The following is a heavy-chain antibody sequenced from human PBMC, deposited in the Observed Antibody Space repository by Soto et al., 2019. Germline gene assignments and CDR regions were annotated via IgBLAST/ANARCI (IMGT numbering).Heavy chain of an antibody. V-gene: IGHV1-2*02. D-gene: IGHD6-19*01. Sequence: ASVKVSCKASGYTFTGYYMHWVRQAPGQGLEWMGWINPNSGGTNYAQKFQGRVTMTRDTSISTAYMELSRLRSDDTAVYYCARDPVAGTFWFDYWGQGTQVTVSS. CDR2: INPNSGGT. CDR1: GYTFTGYY. CDR3: ARDPVAGTFWFDY. J-gene: IGHJ5*01.